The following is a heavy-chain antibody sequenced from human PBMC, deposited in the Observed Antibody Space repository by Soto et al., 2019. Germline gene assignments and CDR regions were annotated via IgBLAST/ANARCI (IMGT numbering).Heavy chain of an antibody. Sequence: PSETLSLTCAVSGGSISSSNWWSWVRQHPGKGLEWIGYIYYNGITYYNPPLKSRVTISLDMSKNQFTLKLSSVTAADTALYYCARVDATVTSYYFDSWGQGTLVTVSS. CDR1: GGSISSSNW. D-gene: IGHD4-17*01. J-gene: IGHJ4*02. CDR2: IYYNGIT. V-gene: IGHV4-4*02. CDR3: ARVDATVTSYYFDS.